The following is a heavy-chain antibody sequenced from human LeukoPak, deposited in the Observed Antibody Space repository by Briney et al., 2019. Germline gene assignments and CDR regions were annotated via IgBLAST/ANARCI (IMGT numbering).Heavy chain of an antibody. V-gene: IGHV4-39*07. Sequence: SETLSLTCTVSGGSISSSSYYWGWIRQPPGKGLEWIGSIYYSGSTYYNPSLKSRVTISVDTSKNQFSLKLSSVTAADTAVYYCARNYYGSGSYPYWGQGTLVTVSS. D-gene: IGHD3-10*01. J-gene: IGHJ4*02. CDR3: ARNYYGSGSYPY. CDR1: GGSISSSSYY. CDR2: IYYSGST.